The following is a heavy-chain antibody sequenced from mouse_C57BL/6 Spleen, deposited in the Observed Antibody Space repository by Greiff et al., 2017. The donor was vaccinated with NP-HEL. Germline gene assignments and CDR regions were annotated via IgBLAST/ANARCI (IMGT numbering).Heavy chain of an antibody. CDR1: GYTSTSYG. CDR3: ARYGSYAMDY. CDR2: IYPRSGNT. Sequence: QVQLKESGAELARPGASVKLSCKASGYTSTSYGISWVKQRTGQGLEWIGEIYPRSGNTYYNEKFKGKATLTADKSSSTAYMELRSLTSEDSAVYFCARYGSYAMDYWGQGTSVTVSS. J-gene: IGHJ4*01. D-gene: IGHD1-1*01. V-gene: IGHV1-81*01.